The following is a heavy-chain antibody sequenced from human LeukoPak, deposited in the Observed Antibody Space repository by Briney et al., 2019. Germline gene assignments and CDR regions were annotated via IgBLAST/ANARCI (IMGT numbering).Heavy chain of an antibody. D-gene: IGHD1-26*01. J-gene: IGHJ4*02. CDR2: INHSGST. V-gene: IGHV4-34*01. CDR3: ARGQLDGSYFDY. CDR1: GGSFSNYY. Sequence: SETLSLTCAVYGGSFSNYYWNWIRQPPGKGLEWIGEINHSGSTNYIPSLKSRVSMSVDTSKNQFSLKLSSVTAADTAVYYCARGQLDGSYFDYWGQGTLVTVSS.